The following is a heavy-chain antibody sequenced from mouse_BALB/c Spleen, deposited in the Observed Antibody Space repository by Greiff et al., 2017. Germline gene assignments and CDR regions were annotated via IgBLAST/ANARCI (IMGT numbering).Heavy chain of an antibody. Sequence: DVKLVESGGGLVKPGGSLKLSCAASGFTFSSYAMSWVRQTPEKRLEWVASISSGGSTYYPDSVKGRFTISRDNARNILYLQMSSLRSEDTAMYYCARRDYYGTIDYWGQGTTLTVSS. CDR3: ARRDYYGTIDY. J-gene: IGHJ2*01. CDR1: GFTFSSYA. V-gene: IGHV5-6-5*01. D-gene: IGHD1-1*01. CDR2: ISSGGST.